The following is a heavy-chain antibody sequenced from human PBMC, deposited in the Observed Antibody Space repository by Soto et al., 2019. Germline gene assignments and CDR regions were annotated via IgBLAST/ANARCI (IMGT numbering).Heavy chain of an antibody. V-gene: IGHV3-74*01. D-gene: IGHD1-7*01. Sequence: PGGSLRLSCAASGFTFSSYWMHWVRQAPGKGLMWVSRIHNDGSTTRYADSVKGRFTISRDNAKNTLYLQMSSLRVEDTAVYYCARDNWNSYCGQGTLVTVSS. J-gene: IGHJ4*01. CDR2: IHNDGSTT. CDR3: ARDNWNSY. CDR1: GFTFSSYW.